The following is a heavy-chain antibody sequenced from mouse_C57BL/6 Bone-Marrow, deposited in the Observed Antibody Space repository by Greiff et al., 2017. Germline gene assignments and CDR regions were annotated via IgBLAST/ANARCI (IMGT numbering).Heavy chain of an antibody. D-gene: IGHD1-1*01. Sequence: EVQVVESGGGLVKPGGSLKLSCAASGFTFSSYTMSWVRQTPEKRLQWVAAISGGGGNTYYPDSVKGRFTISRDNDKNILYLQMSSLRSEDTALYYCSRQVTTVLATKYFDVWGTGTTDTVSS. CDR2: ISGGGGNT. CDR1: GFTFSSYT. J-gene: IGHJ1*03. CDR3: SRQVTTVLATKYFDV. V-gene: IGHV5-9*01.